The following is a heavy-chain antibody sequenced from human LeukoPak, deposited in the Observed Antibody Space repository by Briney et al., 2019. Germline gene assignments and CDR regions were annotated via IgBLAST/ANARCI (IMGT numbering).Heavy chain of an antibody. Sequence: GASVKVSCKVSGYTLTELSMHWVRQAPGKVLEWMGGFDPEDGETIYAQKFQGRVTMTEDTSTDTAYMELSSLRSEDTAVYYCATVVGNYDFWSGYRYNWFDPWGQGTLVTVSS. J-gene: IGHJ5*02. CDR1: GYTLTELS. D-gene: IGHD3-3*01. CDR2: FDPEDGET. V-gene: IGHV1-24*01. CDR3: ATVVGNYDFWSGYRYNWFDP.